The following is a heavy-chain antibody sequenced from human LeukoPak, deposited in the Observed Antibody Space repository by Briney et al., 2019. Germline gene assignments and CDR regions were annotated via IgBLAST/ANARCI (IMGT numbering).Heavy chain of an antibody. CDR2: IPYDGSNK. D-gene: IGHD3-10*01. V-gene: IGHV3-30*04. Sequence: GGSLRLSCAASGFTFSSYAMHWVRQAPGKGLEWVAVIPYDGSNKYYADSVKGRFTISRDNSKNTLYLQMNSLRAEDTAVYYCAKNGQWFGEFYYMDVWGKGTTVTISS. CDR1: GFTFSSYA. J-gene: IGHJ6*03. CDR3: AKNGQWFGEFYYMDV.